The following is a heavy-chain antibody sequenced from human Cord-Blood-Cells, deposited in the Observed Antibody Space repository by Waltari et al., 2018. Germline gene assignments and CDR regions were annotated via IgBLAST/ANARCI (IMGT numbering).Heavy chain of an antibody. CDR3: ARSYSSSSPEYFQH. D-gene: IGHD6-13*01. CDR1: GYTVTGYY. J-gene: IGHJ1*01. Sequence: QVQLVQSGAEVKKPGASVKVSCTASGYTVTGYYMHWVRQAPGQGLEWMGWINPNSGGTNYAQKFQGWVTMTRDTSISTAYMELSRLRSDDTAVYYCARSYSSSSPEYFQHWGQGTLVTVSS. CDR2: INPNSGGT. V-gene: IGHV1-2*04.